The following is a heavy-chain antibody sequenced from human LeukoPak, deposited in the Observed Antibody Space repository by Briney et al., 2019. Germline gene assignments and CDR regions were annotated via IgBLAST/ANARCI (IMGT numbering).Heavy chain of an antibody. J-gene: IGHJ4*02. Sequence: PGGSLRLSCAASGFTSSSCWMSWVRQAPGKGLEWVANIKQDGSEKYYVDSVKGRFTISGDNAKNSLYLQMNSLRAEDTAVYYCARGFGRYDYWGQGTLVTVSS. D-gene: IGHD3-16*01. CDR1: GFTSSSCW. CDR2: IKQDGSEK. V-gene: IGHV3-7*01. CDR3: ARGFGRYDY.